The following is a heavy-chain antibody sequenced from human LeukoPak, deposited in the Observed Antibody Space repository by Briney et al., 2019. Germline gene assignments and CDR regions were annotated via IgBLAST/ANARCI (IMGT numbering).Heavy chain of an antibody. CDR1: GGSISSYH. D-gene: IGHD2-8*01. CDR2: IYYSGSA. CDR3: ARRLRDDAFDI. J-gene: IGHJ3*02. V-gene: IGHV4-59*08. Sequence: SETLSLTCTVSGGSISSYHWSWIRQPPGKGLEWIGYIYYSGSANYNPSLKSRVTISVDTSKNQFSLKLSSVTAADTAVYYCARRLRDDAFDIWGQGTMVTVSS.